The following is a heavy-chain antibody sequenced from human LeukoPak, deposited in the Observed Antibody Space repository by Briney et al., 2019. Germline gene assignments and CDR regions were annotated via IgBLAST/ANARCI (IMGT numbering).Heavy chain of an antibody. Sequence: ASVKVSCKASGYTFTGYYMHWVRQAPGQGLEWMGWINPNSGGTNYAQKFQGRVTMTRDTSISTAYMEPSRLRFDDTAVYYCARTFFIDGYDAFDIWGQGTMVTVSS. D-gene: IGHD2/OR15-2a*01. J-gene: IGHJ3*02. CDR2: INPNSGGT. CDR1: GYTFTGYY. CDR3: ARTFFIDGYDAFDI. V-gene: IGHV1-2*02.